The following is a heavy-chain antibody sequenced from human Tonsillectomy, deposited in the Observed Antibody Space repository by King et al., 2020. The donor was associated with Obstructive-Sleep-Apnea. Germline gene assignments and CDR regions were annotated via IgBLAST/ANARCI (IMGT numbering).Heavy chain of an antibody. D-gene: IGHD3-22*01. CDR3: VKDSDYNSGGYNYPEY. CDR1: GFSFSRYA. J-gene: IGHJ4*02. CDR2: ISGRGGST. V-gene: IGHV3-23*04. Sequence: VQLVESGGGLVQPGGSLRLSCAASGFSFSRYALTWVRLAPGKGLQWVSAISGRGGSTYYTASVKGRFTNSRDNSKNTQYLQMSSLRVEDTAMYHCVKDSDYNSGGYNYPEYWGQGTLVTVSS.